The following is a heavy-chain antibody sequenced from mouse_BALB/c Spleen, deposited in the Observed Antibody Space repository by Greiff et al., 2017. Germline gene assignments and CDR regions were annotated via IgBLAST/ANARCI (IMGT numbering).Heavy chain of an antibody. CDR3: ARPYYGSSYAFAD. J-gene: IGHJ3*01. Sequence: EVQLQQSGPGLVKPSQSLSLTCTVTGYSITSDYAWNWIRQFPGNKLEWMGYISYSGSTSYNPSLKSRISITRDTSKNQFFLQLNSVTTEDTATYYCARPYYGSSYAFADWGQGTLVTVSA. CDR2: ISYSGST. D-gene: IGHD1-1*01. V-gene: IGHV3-2*02. CDR1: GYSITSDYA.